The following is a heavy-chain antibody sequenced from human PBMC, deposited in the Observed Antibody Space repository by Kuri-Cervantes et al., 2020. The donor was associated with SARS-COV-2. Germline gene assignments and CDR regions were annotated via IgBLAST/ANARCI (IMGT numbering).Heavy chain of an antibody. CDR1: GFSFSGYP. CDR3: AKVILNSDSSTLGRFDF. J-gene: IGHJ4*02. CDR2: ISARGDNV. V-gene: IGHV3-23*01. D-gene: IGHD6-13*01. Sequence: GGSLRLSCAASGFSFSGYPMSWVRQAPGKGLERVSAISARGDNVLYADSVRGRFTISRDNSKNTLYLQTNSLRAEDTAIYYCAKVILNSDSSTLGRFDFWGLGTMVTVSS.